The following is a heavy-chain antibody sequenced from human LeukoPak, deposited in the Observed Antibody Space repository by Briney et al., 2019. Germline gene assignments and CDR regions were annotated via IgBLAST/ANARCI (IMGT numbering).Heavy chain of an antibody. J-gene: IGHJ5*02. CDR3: ARDFRYSGSYHHWFDP. Sequence: GGFLRLSCAASGFTFSAYSINWVRQAPGRGLEWVSSISSSGTYIYYADSVKGRFTISRDNAKNSLSLQMNSLRAEDTAVYYCARDFRYSGSYHHWFDPWGQGTLVTVSS. V-gene: IGHV3-21*01. CDR1: GFTFSAYS. CDR2: ISSSGTYI. D-gene: IGHD1-26*01.